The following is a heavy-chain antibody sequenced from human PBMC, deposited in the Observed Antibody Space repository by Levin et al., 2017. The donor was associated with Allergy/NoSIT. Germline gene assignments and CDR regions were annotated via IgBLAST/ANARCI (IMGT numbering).Heavy chain of an antibody. D-gene: IGHD6-13*01. V-gene: IGHV4-30-4*01. J-gene: IGHJ5*02. CDR3: AIEGGSSWNNWFDP. CDR1: GGSISSGDYY. Sequence: SETLSLTCTVSGGSISSGDYYWSWIRQPPGKGLEWIGYIYYSGSTYYNPSLKSRVTISVDTSKNQFSLKLSSVTAADTAVYYCAIEGGSSWNNWFDPWGQGTLVTVSS. CDR2: IYYSGST.